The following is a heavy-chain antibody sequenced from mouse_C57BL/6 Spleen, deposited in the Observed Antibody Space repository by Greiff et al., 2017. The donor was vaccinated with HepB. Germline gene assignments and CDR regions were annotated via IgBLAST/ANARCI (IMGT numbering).Heavy chain of an antibody. CDR2: IDPSDSYT. J-gene: IGHJ2*01. CDR3: ARGNYYGSSFDY. D-gene: IGHD1-1*01. Sequence: VQLQQSGAELVMPGASVKLSCKASGYTFTSYWMHWVKQRPGQGLEWIGEIDPSDSYTNYNQKFKGKSTLTVDKSSSTAYMQLSSLTSEDSAVYYCARGNYYGSSFDYWGQSTTLTVSA. V-gene: IGHV1-69*01. CDR1: GYTFTSYW.